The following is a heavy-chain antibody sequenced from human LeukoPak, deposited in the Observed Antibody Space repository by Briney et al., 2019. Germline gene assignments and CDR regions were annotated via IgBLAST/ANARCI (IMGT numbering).Heavy chain of an antibody. D-gene: IGHD3-22*01. CDR1: GFTFSITY. CDR2: IYSGGDA. J-gene: IGHJ5*02. CDR3: AKDGHYYDSSGLTAFVDP. V-gene: IGHV3-66*02. Sequence: GGSLRLSCTASGFTFSITYMAWVRQAPGKGLEWVSVIYSGGDAYYADSVKGRFTISRDNSKNTLYLQMNSLRAEDTAVYYCAKDGHYYDSSGLTAFVDPWGQGTLVTVSS.